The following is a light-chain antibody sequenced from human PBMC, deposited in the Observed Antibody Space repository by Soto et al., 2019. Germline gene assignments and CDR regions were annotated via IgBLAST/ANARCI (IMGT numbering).Light chain of an antibody. CDR1: QSASTRH. CDR3: QQSGSSPT. Sequence: EIVLTQSPATLSLSPGERATLSCRASQSASTRHLAWYQQKPGQAPRLLIYSAFSRAAGIPDRFGGSGSGTHFTLTISRLEPEDFAVYYCQQSGSSPTFGQGTKVDI. CDR2: SAF. V-gene: IGKV3-20*01. J-gene: IGKJ1*01.